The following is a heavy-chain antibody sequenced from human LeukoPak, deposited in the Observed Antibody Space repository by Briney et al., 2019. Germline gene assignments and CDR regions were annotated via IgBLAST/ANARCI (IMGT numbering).Heavy chain of an antibody. J-gene: IGHJ4*02. CDR1: GGSFSGYY. Sequence: PSETLSLTCAVYGGSFSGYYWSWIRQPPGKGLEWIGEINHSGSTNYNPSLKSRVTISVDTSKNQFSLKLSSVTAADTAVYYCARVGRQWLAYYWGQGTLVTVSS. D-gene: IGHD6-19*01. CDR3: ARVGRQWLAYY. CDR2: INHSGST. V-gene: IGHV4-34*01.